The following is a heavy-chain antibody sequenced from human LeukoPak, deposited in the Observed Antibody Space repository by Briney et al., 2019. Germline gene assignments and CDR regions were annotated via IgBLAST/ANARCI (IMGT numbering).Heavy chain of an antibody. CDR1: GYTFTSYD. D-gene: IGHD2/OR15-2a*01. V-gene: IGHV1-8*01. CDR2: MNPNRGNT. J-gene: IGHJ6*02. Sequence: GASVKVSRKASGYTFTSYDIDWVRQATGQGLEWMGWMNPNRGNTGYAQKFQGRVTMTRNTSISTAYMELSSLRSEDTAVYYCARAVNIEMDVWGQGTTVTVSS. CDR3: ARAVNIEMDV.